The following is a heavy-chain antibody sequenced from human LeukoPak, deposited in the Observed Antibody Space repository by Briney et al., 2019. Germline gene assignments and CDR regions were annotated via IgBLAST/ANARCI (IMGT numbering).Heavy chain of an antibody. CDR1: GGSISSGDYY. CDR2: IYYSGST. Sequence: SETLSLTCTVSGGSISSGDYYWSWIRQPPGKGLEWIGYIYYSGSTYYNPSLKSRVTISVDTSKNQFSLKLSSVTAADTAVYYCASGDGSGYYFMSSWGQGTLVTVSS. V-gene: IGHV4-30-4*01. CDR3: ASGDGSGYYFMSS. D-gene: IGHD3-22*01. J-gene: IGHJ5*02.